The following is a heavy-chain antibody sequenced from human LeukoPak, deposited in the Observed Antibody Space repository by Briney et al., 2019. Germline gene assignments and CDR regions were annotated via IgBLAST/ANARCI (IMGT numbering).Heavy chain of an antibody. V-gene: IGHV3-48*03. Sequence: GGSLRLSCVASGFSFRTYEMNWVRQAPGKGLEWISYISVGGSDEDYAESVKGRFSISRDNAKNSLFLQMNSLRVEDTAVYYCARDVGLNNGWPAWGQGTLVTVSS. D-gene: IGHD6-19*01. CDR3: ARDVGLNNGWPA. J-gene: IGHJ5*02. CDR1: GFSFRTYE. CDR2: ISVGGSDE.